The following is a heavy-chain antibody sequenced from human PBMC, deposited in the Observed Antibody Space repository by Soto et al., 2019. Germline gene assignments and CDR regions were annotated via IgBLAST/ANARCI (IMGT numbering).Heavy chain of an antibody. CDR3: TGEVESGY. CDR2: ISRDGGTK. D-gene: IGHD2-8*02. J-gene: IGHJ4*02. Sequence: QVQLVESGGGVVQPGRSLRLSCAVSGFTVSTYGMHWVRQAPGKGLEWVAVISRDGGTKYYADSVKGRFTIYRDNSRNRLFLEMNSLRSDDMAVYYCTGEVESGYWGQGTLVTVSS. CDR1: GFTVSTYG. V-gene: IGHV3-30*03.